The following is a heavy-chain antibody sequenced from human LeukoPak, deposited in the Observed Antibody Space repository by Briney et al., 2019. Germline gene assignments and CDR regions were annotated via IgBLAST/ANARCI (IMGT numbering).Heavy chain of an antibody. V-gene: IGHV4-61*02. Sequence: SETLSLTCTVSGGSISSGSYFWSWIRQPAGKGLEWIGRTYTSGSTNYNPSLKSRVTISVDTSKNQFSLKLSSVTAADTAVYYCARDPPTGGLSYWGQGTLVTVSS. CDR3: ARDPPTGGLSY. D-gene: IGHD7-27*01. CDR1: GGSISSGSYF. CDR2: TYTSGST. J-gene: IGHJ4*02.